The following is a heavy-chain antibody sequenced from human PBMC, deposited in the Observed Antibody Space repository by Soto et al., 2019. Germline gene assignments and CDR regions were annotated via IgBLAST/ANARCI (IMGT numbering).Heavy chain of an antibody. Sequence: PGESLKISCTGSGYSFTSYWIGCVRQMPGKGLEWMGIIYPSDSDTRYSPSVQGQVTISADKSSSAADLKWSSLKASDTGIYYCARHAEMATMKALDIWGQGTMVTVSS. J-gene: IGHJ3*02. D-gene: IGHD5-12*01. CDR2: IYPSDSDT. CDR1: GYSFTSYW. CDR3: ARHAEMATMKALDI. V-gene: IGHV5-51*01.